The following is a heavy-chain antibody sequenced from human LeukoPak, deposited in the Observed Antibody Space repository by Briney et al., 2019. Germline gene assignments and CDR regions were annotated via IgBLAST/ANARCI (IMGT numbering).Heavy chain of an antibody. Sequence: PGGSLRLSCAASGFTFSSYEMNWVRQAPGKGLEWVSSISSSSAYIYYADSVKGRFTISRDNAKSSLYLQMNSLRAEDTAVYYCARDMGSSTDYWGQGTLVTVSS. CDR2: ISSSSAYI. CDR3: ARDMGSSTDY. V-gene: IGHV3-21*01. J-gene: IGHJ4*02. CDR1: GFTFSSYE. D-gene: IGHD6-6*01.